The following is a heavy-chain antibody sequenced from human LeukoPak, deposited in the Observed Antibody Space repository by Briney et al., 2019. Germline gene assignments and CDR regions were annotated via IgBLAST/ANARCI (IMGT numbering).Heavy chain of an antibody. CDR3: ATSPNPFHM. CDR1: GFTFGDYV. V-gene: IGHV3-7*01. Sequence: GGSLRLSCTASGFTFGDYVMSWVRQAPGKGLEWVASIKQDGSEQRYVDSVKGRFTISRDNAKNSLFLQMNRLGAEDTAVYYCATSPNPFHMWGQGTKVTVS. J-gene: IGHJ3*02. CDR2: IKQDGSEQ.